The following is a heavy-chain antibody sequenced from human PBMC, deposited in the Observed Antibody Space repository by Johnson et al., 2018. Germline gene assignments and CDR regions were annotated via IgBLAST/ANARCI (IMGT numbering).Heavy chain of an antibody. Sequence: QVQLVQSGGGVVQXGRSXRLXCAASGFTFSSKAMHWVRQAPGKGLEWVAVISYDGSNKYYAESMKGRFIISRDNSKHTLNLQMNSLRAEDTAVYYCARDTSSDYYYYYYMDVWGKGTTVTVSS. CDR2: ISYDGSNK. D-gene: IGHD1-26*01. CDR3: ARDTSSDYYYYYYMDV. CDR1: GFTFSSKA. V-gene: IGHV3-30-3*01. J-gene: IGHJ6*03.